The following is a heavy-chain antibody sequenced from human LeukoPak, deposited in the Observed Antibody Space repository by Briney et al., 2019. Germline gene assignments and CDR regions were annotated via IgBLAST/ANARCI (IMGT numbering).Heavy chain of an antibody. CDR1: GGSISSYD. CDR3: ARQPSEWVTLDY. V-gene: IGHV4-59*08. Sequence: SETLSLTCTVSGGSISSYDRSWIRQPPGKGLEWIGYIYYSGSTNYNPSLKSRVTISVDTSKNQFSLKLSSVTAADTAVYYCARQPSEWVTLDYWGQGTLVTVSS. D-gene: IGHD5-18*01. J-gene: IGHJ4*02. CDR2: IYYSGST.